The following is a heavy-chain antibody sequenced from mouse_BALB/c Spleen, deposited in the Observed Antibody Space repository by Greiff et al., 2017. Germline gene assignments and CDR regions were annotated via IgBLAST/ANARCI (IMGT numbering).Heavy chain of an antibody. CDR1: GDSITSGY. J-gene: IGHJ3*01. V-gene: IGHV3-8*02. D-gene: IGHD1-1*01. CDR3: ARYYYGSSYEFAY. Sequence: EVQLQESGPSLVKPSQTLSLTCSVTGDSITSGYWNWIRKFPGNKLEYMGYISYSGSTYYNPSLKSRISITRDTSKNQYYLQLNSVTTEDTATYYCARYYYGSSYEFAYWGQGTLVTGSA. CDR2: ISYSGST.